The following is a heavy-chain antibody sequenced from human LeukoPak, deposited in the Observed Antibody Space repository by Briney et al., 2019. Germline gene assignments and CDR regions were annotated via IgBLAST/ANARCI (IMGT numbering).Heavy chain of an antibody. V-gene: IGHV4-59*01. J-gene: IGHJ5*02. Sequence: SETLSLTCTVSGGSISSYYWSWIRQPPGKGLEWIGYIYYSGSTNYNPSLKSRVTISVDPAKNQFSLKLSSVTAADTAVYYCARDLMGATPLDWFDPWGQGTLVTVSS. CDR1: GGSISSYY. CDR2: IYYSGST. D-gene: IGHD1-26*01. CDR3: ARDLMGATPLDWFDP.